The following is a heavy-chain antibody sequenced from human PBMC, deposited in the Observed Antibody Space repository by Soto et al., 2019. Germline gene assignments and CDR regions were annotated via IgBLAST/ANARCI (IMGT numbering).Heavy chain of an antibody. CDR3: ASGSPIHYTKDSSGNDYYYYGMDV. D-gene: IGHD3-22*01. V-gene: IGHV1-18*01. Sequence: GASVKVSCKASGYTFTSYGISWVRQAPGQGLEWMGWISAYNGNTNYAQRLQGRVTMTTDTSTSTAYMELRSLRSDDTAVYYCASGSPIHYTKDSSGNDYYYYGMDVWGQGTTVTVSS. CDR1: GYTFTSYG. J-gene: IGHJ6*02. CDR2: ISAYNGNT.